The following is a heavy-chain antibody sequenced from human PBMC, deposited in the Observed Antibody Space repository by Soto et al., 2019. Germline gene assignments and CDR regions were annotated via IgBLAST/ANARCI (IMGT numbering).Heavy chain of an antibody. CDR3: ATSSLEGLTIYYYYYGMDV. CDR2: IYSGGST. D-gene: IGHD3-3*01. V-gene: IGHV3-53*01. Sequence: GGSLRLSCAASGFTVSSNYMSWVRQAPGKGLEWVSVIYSGGSTYYADSVKGRFTISRDNSKNTLYLQMNSLRAEDTAVYYCATSSLEGLTIYYYYYGMDVWGQGTTVTVSS. J-gene: IGHJ6*02. CDR1: GFTVSSNY.